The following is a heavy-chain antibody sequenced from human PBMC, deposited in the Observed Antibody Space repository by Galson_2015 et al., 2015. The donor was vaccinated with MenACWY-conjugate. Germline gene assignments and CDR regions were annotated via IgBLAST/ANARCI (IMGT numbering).Heavy chain of an antibody. CDR2: ISASGDTT. D-gene: IGHD6-25*01. V-gene: IGHV3-23*01. CDR3: ERRPATSGFGLDV. J-gene: IGHJ6*02. Sequence: PLRLSGAASGFTFSNYLMNWVRQAPGKGLEGVSLISASGDTTYYEDSVRGRFSISRDNSKNTLPLQMNSLRAEDTAIYYGERRPATSGFGLDVWGQGTTVTVSS. CDR1: GFTFSNYL.